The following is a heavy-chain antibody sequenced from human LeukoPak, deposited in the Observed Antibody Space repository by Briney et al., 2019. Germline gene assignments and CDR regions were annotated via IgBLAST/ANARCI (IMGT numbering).Heavy chain of an antibody. CDR3: ARQGGYNYVLDY. D-gene: IGHD5-24*01. CDR2: FNHSGST. CDR1: GGSFSGYY. V-gene: IGHV4-34*01. J-gene: IGHJ4*02. Sequence: SETLSLTCAVYGGSFSGYYWSWIRQPPGKGLKWIGEFNHSGSTYYNPSLKSRVTISVDTSKNQFSLKLSSVTAADTAVYYCARQGGYNYVLDYWGQGTLVTVSS.